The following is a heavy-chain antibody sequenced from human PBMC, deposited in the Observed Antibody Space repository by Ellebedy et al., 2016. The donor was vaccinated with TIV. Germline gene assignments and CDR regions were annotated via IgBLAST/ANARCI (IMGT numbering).Heavy chain of an antibody. CDR1: GFTFGGFG. CDR3: AREDGDYPVDAFDV. J-gene: IGHJ3*01. CDR2: VSFDGNKK. Sequence: GGSLRLSXAGSGFTFGGFGIHWVRQAPGKGLEWVAVVSFDGNKKYYSDSVKGRFTISRDNSTNTLHLHMDNLRTEDTAVYYCAREDGDYPVDAFDVWGQGTMVTVSS. D-gene: IGHD4-17*01. V-gene: IGHV3-30*03.